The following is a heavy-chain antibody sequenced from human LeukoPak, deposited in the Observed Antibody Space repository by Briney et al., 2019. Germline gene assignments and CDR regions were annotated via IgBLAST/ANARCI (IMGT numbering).Heavy chain of an antibody. J-gene: IGHJ4*02. D-gene: IGHD6-19*01. CDR1: GASISNYY. CDR3: ARLTDIAVAGMGSFDY. V-gene: IGHV4-59*01. Sequence: SETLSLTCTVSGASISNYYWSWIRQPPGKGLEWIGLISYSGSTNYNTSLKSRVTISVDTSKQQFSLKLTSVTAADTAVYYCARLTDIAVAGMGSFDYWGQGTLVTVSS. CDR2: ISYSGST.